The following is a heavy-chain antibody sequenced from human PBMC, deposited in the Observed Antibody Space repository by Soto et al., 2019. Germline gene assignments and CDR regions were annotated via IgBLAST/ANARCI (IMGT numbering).Heavy chain of an antibody. Sequence: PGESLRLSCAASGFTFSSYSMNWVRQAPGKGLEWVSSISSSSSYIYYADSVKGRFTISRDNAKNSLYLQMNSLRAEDTAVYYCARDQYSSPSGTFDYWGQGTLVTVSS. D-gene: IGHD6-13*01. J-gene: IGHJ4*02. CDR1: GFTFSSYS. CDR2: ISSSSSYI. V-gene: IGHV3-21*01. CDR3: ARDQYSSPSGTFDY.